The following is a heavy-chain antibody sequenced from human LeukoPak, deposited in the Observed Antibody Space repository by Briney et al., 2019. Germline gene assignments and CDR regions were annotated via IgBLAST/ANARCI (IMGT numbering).Heavy chain of an antibody. CDR2: IIPIFGTA. CDR1: GGTFSSYA. V-gene: IGHV1-69*05. Sequence: SVKVSCKASGGTFSSYAISWVRQAPGQGLEWMGGIIPIFGTANYAQKFQGRVTITTDESTSTAYMELSSLRSEDTAVYYCASNIVVVEGAFDIWGQGTMVTVSS. D-gene: IGHD2-2*01. J-gene: IGHJ3*02. CDR3: ASNIVVVEGAFDI.